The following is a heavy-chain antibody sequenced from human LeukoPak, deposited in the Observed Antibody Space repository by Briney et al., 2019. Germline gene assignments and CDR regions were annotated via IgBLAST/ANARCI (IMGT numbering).Heavy chain of an antibody. Sequence: GASVKVSCKASGYTFTSYAMHWVRQAPGQRLEWMGWINAGNGNTKYSQKFQGRVTITRDTSASTAYMELSSLRSEDTAVYYCARTAGDLYGSGSYYNVNYFDYWGQGTLVTVSS. CDR2: INAGNGNT. J-gene: IGHJ4*02. D-gene: IGHD3-10*01. CDR1: GYTFTSYA. CDR3: ARTAGDLYGSGSYYNVNYFDY. V-gene: IGHV1-3*01.